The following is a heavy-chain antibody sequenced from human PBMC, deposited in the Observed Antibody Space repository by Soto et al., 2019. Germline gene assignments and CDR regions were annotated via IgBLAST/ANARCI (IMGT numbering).Heavy chain of an antibody. J-gene: IGHJ6*02. V-gene: IGHV3-48*02. CDR3: ARDLVTHYDFWSGSYYYGMDV. D-gene: IGHD3-3*01. CDR2: ISSSSSTI. Sequence: EVQLVESGGGLVQPGGSLRLSCAASGFTFSSYSMNWVRQAPGKGLEWVSYISSSSSTIYYADSVKGRFTISRDNAKNSLYLQMNSLRDEDTAVYYCARDLVTHYDFWSGSYYYGMDVWGQGTTVTVSS. CDR1: GFTFSSYS.